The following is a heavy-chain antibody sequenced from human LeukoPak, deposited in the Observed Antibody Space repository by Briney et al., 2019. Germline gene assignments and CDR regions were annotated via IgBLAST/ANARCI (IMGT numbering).Heavy chain of an antibody. CDR3: ATASTVTTERGSVVRAFDI. CDR1: GFTFSSYW. J-gene: IGHJ3*02. D-gene: IGHD4-17*01. CDR2: INSDGSST. Sequence: GGSLRLSCAASGFTFSSYWMHWVRQAPGKGLVWVSRINSDGSSTSYADSVKGRFTISRDNAKNTLYLQMNSLRAEDTAVYYCATASTVTTERGSVVRAFDIWGQGTMVTVSS. V-gene: IGHV3-74*01.